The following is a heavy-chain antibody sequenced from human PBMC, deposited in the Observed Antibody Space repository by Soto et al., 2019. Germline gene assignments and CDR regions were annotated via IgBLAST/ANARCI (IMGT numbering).Heavy chain of an antibody. Sequence: QVQLVQSGAEVKKPGASVKVSCKASGYTFSSYGISWVRQAPGPGREWMGWFSGYSGHTYYAQKVQGRVTMTTDTTTTTVYMELRSLRSDDTAVYYCAREWDNKSEHSSGWYDDFWGQGTLVTVSS. D-gene: IGHD6-19*01. CDR1: GYTFSSYG. J-gene: IGHJ4*02. V-gene: IGHV1-18*01. CDR2: FSGYSGHT. CDR3: AREWDNKSEHSSGWYDDF.